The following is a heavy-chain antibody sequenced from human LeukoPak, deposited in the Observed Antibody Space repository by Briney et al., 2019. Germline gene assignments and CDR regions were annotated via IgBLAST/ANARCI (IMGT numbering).Heavy chain of an antibody. D-gene: IGHD3-10*01. J-gene: IGHJ4*02. CDR2: FDPEDGET. V-gene: IGHV1-24*01. CDR3: ATGLRYYGSGSYYNPLDY. Sequence: ASVKVSCKASGYTLTELSMHWVRQAPGKGLEWMGGFDPEDGETIYAQKFQGRVTMTEDTSTDTAYMELSSLRSEDTAVYYCATGLRYYGSGSYYNPLDYWGQGTLVTVSS. CDR1: GYTLTELS.